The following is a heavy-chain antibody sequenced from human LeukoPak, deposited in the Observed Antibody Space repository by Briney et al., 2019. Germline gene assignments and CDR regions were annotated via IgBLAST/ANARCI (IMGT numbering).Heavy chain of an antibody. CDR1: GFTFSDFW. Sequence: GGSLRLSCAASGFTFSDFWVEWFRQAPGKGLEWVANINKDGSDKYYMDSVTGRFTISRDNAKNTLYLQMNSLRAEDTAVYYCARGGHSSFDYWGQGALVTVSS. J-gene: IGHJ4*02. CDR2: INKDGSDK. V-gene: IGHV3-7*04. CDR3: ARGGHSSFDY. D-gene: IGHD3-10*01.